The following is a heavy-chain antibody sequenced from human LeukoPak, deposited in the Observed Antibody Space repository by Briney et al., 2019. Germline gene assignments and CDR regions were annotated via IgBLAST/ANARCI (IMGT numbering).Heavy chain of an antibody. CDR3: AKQQGRIAAGGTTWAWSE. CDR2: IGGSGGNT. D-gene: IGHD6-13*01. CDR1: GFSFSSYG. J-gene: IGHJ4*02. V-gene: IGHV3-23*01. Sequence: PGGSLRLSCAASGFSFSSYGMSWVRQAPGKGLEWVSAIGGSGGNTYYADSVKGRFTISRDNSKTTLYLQMNSLRAEDTAVYYCAKQQGRIAAGGTTWAWSEWGQGTLVTVSS.